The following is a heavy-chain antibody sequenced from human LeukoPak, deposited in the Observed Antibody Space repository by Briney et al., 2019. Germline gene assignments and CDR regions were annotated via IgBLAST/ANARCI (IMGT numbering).Heavy chain of an antibody. CDR3: ARGDIVVVPAATRTHWYFDL. CDR2: IIPIFGTA. V-gene: IGHV1-69*01. CDR1: GGTFSSYA. J-gene: IGHJ2*01. D-gene: IGHD2-2*01. Sequence: SVKVSCKASGGTFSSYAISWVRQAPGQGLEWMGGIIPIFGTANYAQKFQGRVTITADESTSTAYMELSSLRSEDTAVYYCARGDIVVVPAATRTHWYFDLWGRGTLVTVSS.